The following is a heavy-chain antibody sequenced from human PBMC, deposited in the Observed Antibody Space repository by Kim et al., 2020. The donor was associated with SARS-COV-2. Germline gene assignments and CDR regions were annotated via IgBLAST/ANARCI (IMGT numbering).Heavy chain of an antibody. J-gene: IGHJ3*02. D-gene: IGHD3-22*01. CDR1: GFTFSSYG. CDR2: ISYDGSNK. CDR3: AKDLVFWPVPEYYYDSSGPLDAFDI. V-gene: IGHV3-30*18. Sequence: GGSLRLSCAASGFTFSSYGMHWVRQAPGKGLEWVAVISYDGSNKYYADSVKGRFTISRDNSKNTLYLQMNSLRAEDTAVYYCAKDLVFWPVPEYYYDSSGPLDAFDIWGQGTMVTVSS.